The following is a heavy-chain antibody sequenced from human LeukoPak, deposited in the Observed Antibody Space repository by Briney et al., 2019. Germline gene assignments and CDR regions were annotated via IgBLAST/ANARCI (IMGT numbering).Heavy chain of an antibody. CDR3: ARDLASSVLFDY. CDR1: GFTFSSYS. J-gene: IGHJ4*02. D-gene: IGHD2-8*01. Sequence: TGGSLRLSCAASGFTFSSYSMNWVRQAPGKGLEWVSSISSSSSYIYYADSVKGRFTISRDNAKNSLYLQMNSLRAEDTAVYYCARDLASSVLFDYWGQGTLVTVSS. CDR2: ISSSSSYI. V-gene: IGHV3-21*01.